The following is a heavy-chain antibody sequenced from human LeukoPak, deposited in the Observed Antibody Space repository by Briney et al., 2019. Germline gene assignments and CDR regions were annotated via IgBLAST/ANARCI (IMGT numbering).Heavy chain of an antibody. V-gene: IGHV1-2*02. CDR2: MNPNSGGT. J-gene: IGHJ5*02. D-gene: IGHD3-10*01. CDR3: ARDRGLTMVRGVIIKYWFDP. CDR1: GYTFTSYD. Sequence: ASVKVSCKASGYTFTSYDINWVRQATGQGLEWMGWMNPNSGGTNYAQKFQGRVTMTRDTSISTAYMELSRLRSDDTAVYYCARDRGLTMVRGVIIKYWFDPWGQGTLVTVSS.